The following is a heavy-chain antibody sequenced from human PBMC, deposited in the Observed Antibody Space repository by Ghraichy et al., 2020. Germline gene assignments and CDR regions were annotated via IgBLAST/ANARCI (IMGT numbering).Heavy chain of an antibody. CDR1: GLTVSTNY. D-gene: IGHD1-7*01. J-gene: IGHJ6*01. CDR2: IYNVGSI. CDR3: ARDDRCSGTTCQAYGMDV. V-gene: IGHV3-66*01. Sequence: GGSLRLSCAASGLTVSTNYMTWVRQAPGKGLEWVSIIYNVGSIYYADSVKGRFTISRDHSKNTLFLQMNSLRAEDSAVYFYARDDRCSGTTCQAYGMDVWAQGTTVIVS.